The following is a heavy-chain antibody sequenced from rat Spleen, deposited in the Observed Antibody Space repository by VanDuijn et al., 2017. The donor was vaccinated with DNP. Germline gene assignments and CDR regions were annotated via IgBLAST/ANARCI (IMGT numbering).Heavy chain of an antibody. J-gene: IGHJ3*01. CDR1: GISLISNS. Sequence: QVQLKESGPGLVQPSQTLSLTCTVSGISLISNSVSWVRQPPGKNLEWMGTMWSGDITDFNPALKPRLSISRDTSKSQVFLKMSSLQTEDTATYYCARGDPWFAYWGQGTLVTVSS. CDR2: MWSGDIT. V-gene: IGHV2-1*01. CDR3: ARGDPWFAY.